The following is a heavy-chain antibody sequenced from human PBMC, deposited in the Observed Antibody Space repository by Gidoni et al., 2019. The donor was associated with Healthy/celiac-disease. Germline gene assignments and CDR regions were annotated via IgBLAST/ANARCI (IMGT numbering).Heavy chain of an antibody. CDR3: ARHLNSDSPSHFQH. Sequence: QLQLQESGPGLVKPSETLFLTCTVSGGPISSSSYYWGWIRQPPGKGLEWIGSIYYSGSTYYNPSLKSRVTISVDTSKNQFSLKLSSVTAADTAVYYCARHLNSDSPSHFQHWGQGTLVTVSS. D-gene: IGHD3-22*01. CDR1: GGPISSSSYY. V-gene: IGHV4-39*01. CDR2: IYYSGST. J-gene: IGHJ1*01.